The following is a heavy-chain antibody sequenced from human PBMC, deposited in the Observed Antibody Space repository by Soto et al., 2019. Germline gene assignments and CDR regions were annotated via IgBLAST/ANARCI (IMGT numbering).Heavy chain of an antibody. Sequence: PGGSLRLSCAASGFTFSSYSMNWVRQAPGKGLEWVSYISSSSSTIYYADSVKGRFTVSRDNAKNSLFLQMNTLRDEDTATYYCARLHCSGDDCFSKIDYWGQGALVTVSS. V-gene: IGHV3-48*02. CDR1: GFTFSSYS. D-gene: IGHD2-21*02. J-gene: IGHJ4*02. CDR2: ISSSSSTI. CDR3: ARLHCSGDDCFSKIDY.